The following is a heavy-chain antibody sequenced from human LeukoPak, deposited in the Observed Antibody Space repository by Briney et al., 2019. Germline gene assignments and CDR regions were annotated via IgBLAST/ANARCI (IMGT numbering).Heavy chain of an antibody. Sequence: SETLSLTCTVSGGSISSYYWSWIRQPAGKGLEWIGRVSPRGSTNYNPSLKSRVTMSVDTPKNHFSLKLTSATAADTALYYCARHYCSAGSCFFDPWGQGSLVTVSS. V-gene: IGHV4-4*07. CDR1: GGSISSYY. CDR3: ARHYCSAGSCFFDP. CDR2: VSPRGST. D-gene: IGHD2-15*01. J-gene: IGHJ5*02.